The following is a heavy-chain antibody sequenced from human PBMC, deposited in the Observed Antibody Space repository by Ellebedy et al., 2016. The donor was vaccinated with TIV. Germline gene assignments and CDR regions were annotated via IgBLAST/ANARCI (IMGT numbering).Heavy chain of an antibody. D-gene: IGHD3-3*01. CDR3: ARDRYVFLAWLFPDY. CDR1: GYTFTSYG. V-gene: IGHV1-18*01. Sequence: AASVKVSCKASGYTFTSYGISWVRQAPGQGLEWMGWISAYNGNTNYAQKLQGRVTMTTDTSTSTAYMELRSLRSDDTAVYYCARDRYVFLAWLFPDYWGQGTLVTVSS. J-gene: IGHJ4*02. CDR2: ISAYNGNT.